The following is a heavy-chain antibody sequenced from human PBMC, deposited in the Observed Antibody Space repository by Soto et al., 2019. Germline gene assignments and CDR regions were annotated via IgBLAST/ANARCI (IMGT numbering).Heavy chain of an antibody. V-gene: IGHV3-21*01. CDR2: ISSSSSYI. J-gene: IGHJ4*02. CDR1: GFTFSSYS. Sequence: EVQLVESGGGLVKPGGSLRLSCAASGFTFSSYSMNWVRQAPGKGLEWVSSISSSSSYIYYADSVKGRFTISRDNDKHSLYLQMNSLRAEDTAVYYCAIDRELLALASYYFDYWGQGTLVTVSS. D-gene: IGHD3-10*01. CDR3: AIDRELLALASYYFDY.